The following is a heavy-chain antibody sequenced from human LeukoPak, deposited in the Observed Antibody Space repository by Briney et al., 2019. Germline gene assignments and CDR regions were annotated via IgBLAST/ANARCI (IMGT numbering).Heavy chain of an antibody. CDR2: IIPILGIA. V-gene: IGHV1-69*04. CDR3: ARVGSGTTDYFQH. D-gene: IGHD2/OR15-2a*01. CDR1: GGTFSSYA. J-gene: IGHJ1*01. Sequence: ASVKVSCKASGGTFSSYAISWVRQAPGRGLEWMGRIIPILGIANYAQKFQGRVTITADKSTSTAYMELSSLRSEDTAVYYCARVGSGTTDYFQHWGQGTLVTVSS.